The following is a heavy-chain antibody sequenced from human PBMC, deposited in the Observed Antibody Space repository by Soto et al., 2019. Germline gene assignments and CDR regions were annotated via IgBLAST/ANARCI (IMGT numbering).Heavy chain of an antibody. CDR2: IYWDDDK. CDR3: AHRVLRAVFGLVTTTASYFDF. CDR1: GCSLTTSGVG. Sequence: QITLNESGPTVLKPTETLTLTCTFSGCSLTTSGVGVGWVSQSPGKAPEWLAFIYWDDDKRYSTSLKSRITINNDTSKNQVVLTMANVDPAETATYYCAHRVLRAVFGLVTTTASYFDFWGQGTPVVVSS. V-gene: IGHV2-5*02. J-gene: IGHJ4*02. D-gene: IGHD3-3*01.